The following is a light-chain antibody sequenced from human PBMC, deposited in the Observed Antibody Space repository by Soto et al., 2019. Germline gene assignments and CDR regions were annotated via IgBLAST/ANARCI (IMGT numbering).Light chain of an antibody. CDR2: DAS. J-gene: IGKJ5*01. Sequence: IVMTQSPASLSLSRGERATLCCRASRGISSNLAWYQQKPGQAPRLLIYDASTRATGIPARFSGSGSGTEFTLTISSLQSEDFATYYCQQSYSTPPTFGQGTRLEIK. V-gene: IGKV3-15*01. CDR3: QQSYSTPPT. CDR1: RGISSN.